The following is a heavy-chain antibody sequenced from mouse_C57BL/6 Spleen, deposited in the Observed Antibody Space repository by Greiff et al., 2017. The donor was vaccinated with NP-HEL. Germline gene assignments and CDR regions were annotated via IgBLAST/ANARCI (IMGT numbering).Heavy chain of an antibody. D-gene: IGHD1-1*01. CDR2: FHPYNDDT. J-gene: IGHJ4*01. V-gene: IGHV1-47*01. Sequence: VKLVESGAELVKPGASVKMSCKASGYTFTTYPIEWMKQNHGKSLEWIGNFHPYNDDTKYNEKFKGKATLTVEKSSSTVYLELSRLTSDDSAVYYCARGSYYYGSSYAMDYWGQGTSVTVSS. CDR1: GYTFTTYP. CDR3: ARGSYYYGSSYAMDY.